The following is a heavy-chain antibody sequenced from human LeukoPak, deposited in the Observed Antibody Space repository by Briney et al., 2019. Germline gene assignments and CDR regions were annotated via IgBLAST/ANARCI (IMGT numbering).Heavy chain of an antibody. Sequence: GGSLRLSCAASGFTFSSSAMNWVRQAPGKGLEWVSTISGSGDRTYYADSVKGRFTISRDNSKNTLFLQMNSLRAEDTAVYYCAKGHYGSGSYGWFDYWGQGTLVTVSS. CDR1: GFTFSSSA. V-gene: IGHV3-23*01. CDR3: AKGHYGSGSYGWFDY. CDR2: ISGSGDRT. D-gene: IGHD3-10*01. J-gene: IGHJ4*02.